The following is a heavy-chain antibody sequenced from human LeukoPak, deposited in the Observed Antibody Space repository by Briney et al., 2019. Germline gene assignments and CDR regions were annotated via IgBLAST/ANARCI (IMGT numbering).Heavy chain of an antibody. J-gene: IGHJ3*02. D-gene: IGHD3-10*01. CDR2: IYYSGST. Sequence: SETLSLTCTVSGGSISSSSYYWGWIRQPPGKGLEWIGSIYYSGSTYYNPSLKSRVTISVDTSKNQFSLKLSSVTAADTAVYYCARQSNYYGTDAFDIWGQGTMVTVSS. CDR3: ARQSNYYGTDAFDI. CDR1: GGSISSSSYY. V-gene: IGHV4-39*01.